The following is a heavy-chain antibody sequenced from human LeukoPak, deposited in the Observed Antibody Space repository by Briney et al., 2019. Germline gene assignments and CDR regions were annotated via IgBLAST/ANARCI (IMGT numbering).Heavy chain of an antibody. J-gene: IGHJ4*02. CDR2: INHSGST. CDR1: GGSFSGYY. D-gene: IGHD3-3*01. V-gene: IGHV4-34*01. CDR3: ARGRLIYYDFWSGPPRY. Sequence: PSETLSLTCAVYGGSFSGYYWSWLRQPPGKGLEWIGEINHSGSTNYNPSLKSRVTISVDTSKNQFSLKLSSVTAADTAVYYCARGRLIYYDFWSGPPRYWGQGTLVTVSS.